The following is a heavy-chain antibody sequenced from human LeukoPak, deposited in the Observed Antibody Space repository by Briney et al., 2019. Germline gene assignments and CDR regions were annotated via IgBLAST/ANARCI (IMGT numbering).Heavy chain of an antibody. J-gene: IGHJ6*02. Sequence: GGSLRLSCAASGFTFSSYAMSWVRQAPGKELEWVSAISGSGGSTYYADSVKGRFTISRDNSKNTLYLQMNSLRAEDTAVYYCARELGYYDSSGYYGDYYGMDVWGQGTTVTVSS. CDR2: ISGSGGST. D-gene: IGHD3-22*01. CDR1: GFTFSSYA. CDR3: ARELGYYDSSGYYGDYYGMDV. V-gene: IGHV3-23*01.